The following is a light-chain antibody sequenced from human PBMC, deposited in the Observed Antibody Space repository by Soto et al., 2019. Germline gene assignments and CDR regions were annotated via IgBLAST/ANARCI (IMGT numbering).Light chain of an antibody. J-gene: IGKJ1*01. V-gene: IGKV3-15*01. CDR1: QSVSSN. CDR2: GAS. Sequence: EVVMTQSPGMLSVSPGERATLSCRASQSVSSNLAWYQQRPGQAPRLLIHGASTRATGVPARFSGSGSGTDFTLTITGLQPEDFATYSCQQTYDTPWTFGQGTKVDIK. CDR3: QQTYDTPWT.